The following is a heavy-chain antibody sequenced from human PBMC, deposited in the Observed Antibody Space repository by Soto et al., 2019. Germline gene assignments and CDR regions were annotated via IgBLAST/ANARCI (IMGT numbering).Heavy chain of an antibody. Sequence: GGSLRLSCAASGFPFDDYGMTWVRQAPGKGLEWVSGISWNSGSIGYADSVKGRFTISRDNAKNSLYLQMNSLRAEDTALYYCAKFSGFRSGDYTNWFDPWGQGTLVTVSS. D-gene: IGHD4-17*01. CDR1: GFPFDDYG. J-gene: IGHJ5*02. CDR2: ISWNSGSI. V-gene: IGHV3-9*01. CDR3: AKFSGFRSGDYTNWFDP.